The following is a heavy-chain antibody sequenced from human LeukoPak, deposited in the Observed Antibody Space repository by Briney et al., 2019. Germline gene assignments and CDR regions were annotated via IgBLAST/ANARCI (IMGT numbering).Heavy chain of an antibody. J-gene: IGHJ3*02. CDR2: ISGSGGST. D-gene: IGHD3-9*01. CDR3: AKGYLLRYFDWLWVPDDAFDI. Sequence: SGGSLRLSCAASGFTFSSYAMSWVRQAPGKGLEWVSAISGSGGSTYYADSVKGRFTISRDNSKNTLYLQMNSLRAEDTAVYYCAKGYLLRYFDWLWVPDDAFDIWGQGTMVTVSS. V-gene: IGHV3-23*01. CDR1: GFTFSSYA.